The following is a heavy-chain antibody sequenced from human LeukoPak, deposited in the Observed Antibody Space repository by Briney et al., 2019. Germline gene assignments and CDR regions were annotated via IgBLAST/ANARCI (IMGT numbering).Heavy chain of an antibody. CDR3: ARDRANADYGGIDL. CDR2: IYYSGST. J-gene: IGHJ2*01. Sequence: SETLSLTCTVSGGSISSGDYYWSWIRQPPGTGLEWIGYIYYSGSTYYNPSLKSRVTISVDTSKNQFSLKLSSVTAADTAVYYCARDRANADYGGIDLWGRGTLVTVSS. CDR1: GGSISSGDYY. V-gene: IGHV4-30-4*01. D-gene: IGHD4-23*01.